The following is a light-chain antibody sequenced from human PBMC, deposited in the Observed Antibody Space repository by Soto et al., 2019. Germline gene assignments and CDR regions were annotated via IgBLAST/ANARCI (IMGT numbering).Light chain of an antibody. Sequence: QSALTQPPSASGSPGQSVTISCTGTSSDVGGYNYVSWYQQHPGKAPKLMIYEVNKRPSGAPDRFSGSKSGNTASLTVSGLQAEDEADYYCSSYAGSSSLIFGGGTKLTVL. J-gene: IGLJ2*01. V-gene: IGLV2-8*01. CDR1: SSDVGGYNY. CDR3: SSYAGSSSLI. CDR2: EVN.